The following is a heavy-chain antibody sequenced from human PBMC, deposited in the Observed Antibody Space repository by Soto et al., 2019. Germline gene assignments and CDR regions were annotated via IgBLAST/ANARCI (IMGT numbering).Heavy chain of an antibody. Sequence: EVQLVESGGGLVQPGGSLRLSCAASGFTFSSYWMNWVRQAPGKGLEWVANIKQDGSEKYYVDSVKGRFTISRDNAKNSLYLQMNSLRAEDTAVYYCARDNGNPKRRFDPWGQGTLVTVSS. CDR2: IKQDGSEK. CDR3: ARDNGNPKRRFDP. D-gene: IGHD4-17*01. CDR1: GFTFSSYW. V-gene: IGHV3-7*01. J-gene: IGHJ5*02.